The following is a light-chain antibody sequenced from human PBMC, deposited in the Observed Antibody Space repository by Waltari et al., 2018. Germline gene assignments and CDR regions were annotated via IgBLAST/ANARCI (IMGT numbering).Light chain of an antibody. CDR3: QQYGSSPRT. Sequence: SCRASQSVNTDLAWYQQGPGQAPRLLIYGASSRATGIPDRFSGSGSGTDFTLNISRLDPEDFAVYFCQQYGSSPRTFGQGTKVEVK. CDR1: QSVNTD. V-gene: IGKV3-20*01. CDR2: GAS. J-gene: IGKJ1*01.